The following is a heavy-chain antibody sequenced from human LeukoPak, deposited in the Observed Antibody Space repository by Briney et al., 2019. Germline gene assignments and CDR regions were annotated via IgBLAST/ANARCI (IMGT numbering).Heavy chain of an antibody. Sequence: GGSLRLSCVASGFTFNSYSMNWVRQAPGRGLEWVSFISSSSYIYYADSVKGRFTISGDNAKNSLCLQMNSLRAEDTAIYYCARDGTSGASDAFDIWGQGTMVTVSS. CDR1: GFTFNSYS. CDR3: ARDGTSGASDAFDI. V-gene: IGHV3-21*01. D-gene: IGHD4-17*01. CDR2: ISSSSYI. J-gene: IGHJ3*02.